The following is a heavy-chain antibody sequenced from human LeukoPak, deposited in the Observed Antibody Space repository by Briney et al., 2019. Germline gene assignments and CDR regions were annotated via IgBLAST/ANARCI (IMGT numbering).Heavy chain of an antibody. CDR1: GYSFANSW. J-gene: IGHJ4*02. CDR3: ARSAAGSSWYDY. D-gene: IGHD6-13*01. CDR2: IYPGNSYT. Sequence: GESLKISCKGSGYSFANSWIGWVRQMSGKGLEWMGIIYPGNSYTGYSPSFQGQVTISADKSITTAYLHWSSLKASDTAMYYCARSAAGSSWYDYWGQGTLVTVSS. V-gene: IGHV5-51*01.